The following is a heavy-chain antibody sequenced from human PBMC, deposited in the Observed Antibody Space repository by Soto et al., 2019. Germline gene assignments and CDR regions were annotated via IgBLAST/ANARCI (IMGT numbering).Heavy chain of an antibody. J-gene: IGHJ4*02. V-gene: IGHV3-33*01. Sequence: QVQLVESGGGVVQPGRSPRLSCAASGFTFSSYGMHWVRQAPGKGLEWVAVIWYDGSNKYYADSVKGRFTISRDNSKNTLYLQMNSLRAEDTAVYYCARGYSGYEGTLDYWGQGTLVTVSS. CDR2: IWYDGSNK. CDR3: ARGYSGYEGTLDY. CDR1: GFTFSSYG. D-gene: IGHD5-12*01.